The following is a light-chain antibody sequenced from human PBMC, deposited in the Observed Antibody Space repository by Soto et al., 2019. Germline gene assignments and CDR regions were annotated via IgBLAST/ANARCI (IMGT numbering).Light chain of an antibody. CDR1: SSNIGSKT. Sequence: QAVVTQPPSASGTPGQRVIMSCSGSSSNIGSKTVNWYQHSPGTTPKLLVYSDNQRPSGVPDRFSGSKSGTSASLAISGLQSEDEADYYCAAWDDSLRVVFGGGTKLTVL. J-gene: IGLJ3*02. CDR2: SDN. CDR3: AAWDDSLRVV. V-gene: IGLV1-44*01.